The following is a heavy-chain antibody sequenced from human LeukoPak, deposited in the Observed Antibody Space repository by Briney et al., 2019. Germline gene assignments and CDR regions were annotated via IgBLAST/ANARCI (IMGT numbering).Heavy chain of an antibody. Sequence: GGSLRLSCAASGLTFSSYGMHWVRQAPGKGLEWVAVISYDGSNKYYADSVKGRFTISRDNSKNTLYLQMNSLRAEDTAVYYCAKALTFYSGSYDYWGQGTLVTVSS. CDR3: AKALTFYSGSYDY. D-gene: IGHD1-26*01. CDR1: GLTFSSYG. J-gene: IGHJ4*02. V-gene: IGHV3-30*18. CDR2: ISYDGSNK.